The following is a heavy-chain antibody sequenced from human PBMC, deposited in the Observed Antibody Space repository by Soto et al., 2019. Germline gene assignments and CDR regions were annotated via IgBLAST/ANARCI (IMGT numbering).Heavy chain of an antibody. CDR3: ARDLRAARITMVRGVYYYMDV. V-gene: IGHV1-18*01. D-gene: IGHD3-10*01. CDR2: ISAYNGNT. Sequence: ASVKVSCKASGYTFTSYGISWVRQAPGQGLEWMGWISAYNGNTNYAQKLQGRVTMTTDTSTSTAYMELRSLRPDDTAVYYCARDLRAARITMVRGVYYYMDVWGKGTTVTVSS. CDR1: GYTFTSYG. J-gene: IGHJ6*03.